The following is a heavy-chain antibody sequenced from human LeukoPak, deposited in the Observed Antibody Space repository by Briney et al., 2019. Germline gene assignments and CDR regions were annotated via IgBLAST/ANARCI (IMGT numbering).Heavy chain of an antibody. Sequence: GGSLRLSCAASGFTFSSYAMSWVRQAPGKGLGWVSAISGSGGSTYYADSVKGRFTISRDNSKNTLYLQMNSLRAEDTAVYYCASRRDGEGFTSFDYWGQGTLVTVSS. CDR1: GFTFSSYA. CDR2: ISGSGGST. V-gene: IGHV3-23*01. J-gene: IGHJ4*02. CDR3: ASRRDGEGFTSFDY. D-gene: IGHD4-17*01.